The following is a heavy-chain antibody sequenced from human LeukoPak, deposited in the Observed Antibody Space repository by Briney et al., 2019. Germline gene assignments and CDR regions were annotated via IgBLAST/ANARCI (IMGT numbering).Heavy chain of an antibody. CDR2: IYYSGST. CDR1: GYTFTTYY. D-gene: IGHD3-3*01. Sequence: SCTASGYTFTTYYMHWIRQSPGMGLEWIGYIYYSGSTQYNPSLESRISISKDTSKNQFSLELTSVTAADTAVYYCARGSGYFYCLDAWGQGATVTVSS. CDR3: ARGSGYFYCLDA. J-gene: IGHJ6*02. V-gene: IGHV4-30-4*08.